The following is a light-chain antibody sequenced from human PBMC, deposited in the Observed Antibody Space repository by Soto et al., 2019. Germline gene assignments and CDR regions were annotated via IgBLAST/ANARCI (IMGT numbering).Light chain of an antibody. CDR3: CQYEGSYV. Sequence: QSVLTQPRSVSGSPGQSVTISCTGTSSDVGGYNYVSWYQQHPGKAPKLMIYDVSKRPSGVPDRFSGSKSGNTASLTISGPQAEDDADYYCCQYEGSYVFGTGTKVT. CDR1: SSDVGGYNY. V-gene: IGLV2-11*01. J-gene: IGLJ1*01. CDR2: DVS.